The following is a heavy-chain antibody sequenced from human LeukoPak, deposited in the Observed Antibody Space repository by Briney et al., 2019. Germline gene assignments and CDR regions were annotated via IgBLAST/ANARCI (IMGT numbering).Heavy chain of an antibody. CDR1: GFTFSSYS. CDR2: ISSSSSTI. CDR3: ARDSPLYCSGGSCYSGEEHNWFDP. V-gene: IGHV3-48*01. D-gene: IGHD2-15*01. Sequence: GGSLRLSCAASGFTFSSYSMNWVRQAPGKGLEWVSYISSSSSTIYYADSVKGRFTISRDNAENSLYLQMNSLRAEDTAVYYCARDSPLYCSGGSCYSGEEHNWFDPWGQGTLVTVSS. J-gene: IGHJ5*02.